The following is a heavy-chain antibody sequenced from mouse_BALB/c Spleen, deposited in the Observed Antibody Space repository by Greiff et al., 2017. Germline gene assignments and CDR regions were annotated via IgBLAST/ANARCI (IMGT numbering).Heavy chain of an antibody. Sequence: EVKLMESGGGLVKPGGSLKLSCAASGFTFSDYYMYWVRQTPEKRLEWVVTISDGGSYTYYPDSVKGRFTISRDNAKNNLYLQMSSLKSEDTAMYYCARDRGYYDYDEGFAYWGQGTLVTVSA. V-gene: IGHV5-4*02. D-gene: IGHD2-4*01. CDR2: ISDGGSYT. CDR3: ARDRGYYDYDEGFAY. J-gene: IGHJ3*01. CDR1: GFTFSDYY.